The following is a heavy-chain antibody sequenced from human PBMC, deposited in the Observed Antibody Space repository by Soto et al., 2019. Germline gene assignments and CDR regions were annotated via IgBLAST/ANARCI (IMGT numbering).Heavy chain of an antibody. D-gene: IGHD4-17*01. Sequence: QLQLQESGPGLVKPSETLSLTCTVSGGSISSSSVYWGWIRQPPGKGLAWIGSMYYTGSTYYKPSLKSRVTISVDTSKNQFSLRLTSVTAADTAVYYCARHDSYGDPIDYWGEGTLVTVSS. J-gene: IGHJ4*02. CDR2: MYYTGST. V-gene: IGHV4-39*01. CDR3: ARHDSYGDPIDY. CDR1: GGSISSSSVY.